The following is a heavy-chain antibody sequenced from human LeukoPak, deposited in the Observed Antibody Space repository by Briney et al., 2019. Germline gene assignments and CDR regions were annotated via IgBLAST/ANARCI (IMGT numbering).Heavy chain of an antibody. CDR2: IDYRGST. Sequence: SENLSLTCTVSGGSISSYYWSWIRQPPGKGLEWIAYIDYRGSTTYNPSLKSRVTISVDTSRNQFSLKLSSVTAADTAVYYCARSRSGYSYDHAAFDIWGQGTMVTVSS. CDR3: ARSRSGYSYDHAAFDI. D-gene: IGHD5-18*01. J-gene: IGHJ3*02. CDR1: GGSISSYY. V-gene: IGHV4-59*01.